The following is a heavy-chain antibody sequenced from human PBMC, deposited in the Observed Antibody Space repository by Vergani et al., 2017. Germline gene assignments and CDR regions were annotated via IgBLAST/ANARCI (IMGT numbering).Heavy chain of an antibody. V-gene: IGHV1-2*02. J-gene: IGHJ4*02. CDR3: ARVGTSSNRDYFDY. CDR2: INPNSGGT. CDR1: GYTFTDYF. D-gene: IGHD2-2*01. Sequence: QVQLVQSGAEVKKPGASVKVSCKTSGYTFTDYFMHWVRQAPRQGLEWMGWINPNSGGTNYAQKFQGRVTMTRDTSISTAYMELSNLRSDDTAVYYCARVGTSSNRDYFDYWGQGTLVTVSS.